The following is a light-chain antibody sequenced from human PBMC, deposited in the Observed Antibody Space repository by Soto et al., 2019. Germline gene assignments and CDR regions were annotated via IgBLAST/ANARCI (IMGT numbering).Light chain of an antibody. CDR3: QSYDSNLSGWV. CDR2: GNS. CDR1: SSNIGAGYD. J-gene: IGLJ3*02. V-gene: IGLV1-40*01. Sequence: QSVLTQPPSVSGAPGQRVTISCTGSSSNIGAGYDLHWYQQLPGTAPKLLISGNSNRPSGVPDRFSGSKSGTSASLAITGLQAEDEADYYCQSYDSNLSGWVFGGGTKLTVL.